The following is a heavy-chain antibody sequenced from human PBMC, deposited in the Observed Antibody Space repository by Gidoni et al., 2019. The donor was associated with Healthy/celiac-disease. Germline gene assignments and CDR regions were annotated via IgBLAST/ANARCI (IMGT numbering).Heavy chain of an antibody. CDR3: ARGLTYYDFWSGFTRMPPNWFDP. Sequence: QVQLQESGPGLVKPSETLSLTCTVSGYSISSGYYWGWIRQPPGKGLEWIGSIYHSGSTYYNPSLKSRVTISVDTSKNQFSLKLSSVTAADTAVYYCARGLTYYDFWSGFTRMPPNWFDPWGQGTLVTVSS. J-gene: IGHJ5*02. CDR2: IYHSGST. CDR1: GYSISSGYY. D-gene: IGHD3-3*01. V-gene: IGHV4-38-2*02.